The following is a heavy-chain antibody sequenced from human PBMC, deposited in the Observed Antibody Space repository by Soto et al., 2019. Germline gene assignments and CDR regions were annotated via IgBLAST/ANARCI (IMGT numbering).Heavy chain of an antibody. CDR2: IYNSGST. D-gene: IGHD6-6*01. Sequence: SETLSLTCTVSCGSISTYYWSWIRQPPGKALEWIGYIYNSGSTNYNPSLKSRVTISVDTSKNQFSLKLSSVTAADTAVYYCARSGGIAARTGYYYYMDVWGKGTTVTVSS. CDR3: ARSGGIAARTGYYYYMDV. CDR1: CGSISTYY. J-gene: IGHJ6*03. V-gene: IGHV4-59*01.